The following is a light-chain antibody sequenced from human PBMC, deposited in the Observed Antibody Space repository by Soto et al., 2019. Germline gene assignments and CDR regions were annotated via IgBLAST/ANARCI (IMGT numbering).Light chain of an antibody. J-gene: IGKJ4*01. V-gene: IGKV1-27*01. CDR3: QNTNTAPLT. Sequence: DIQMTQSPSSLAASVGDRVTITCRASQGIGKYLVWYQQKPGKPPKPLIFSASTLQWGVPSRFSVSGSETHFTLTISSLLPEDVATYYCQNTNTAPLTFGGGPRVEI. CDR1: QGIGKY. CDR2: SAS.